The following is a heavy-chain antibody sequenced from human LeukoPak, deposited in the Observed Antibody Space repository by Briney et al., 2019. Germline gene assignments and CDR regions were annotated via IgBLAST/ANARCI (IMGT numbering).Heavy chain of an antibody. CDR2: ISGSGVST. CDR1: EFTFSSYA. Sequence: PGGSLRLSCAASEFTFSSYAMSWVRQAPGKGLEWVSGISGSGVSTYYVDSVQGRFTISRDSSKNTLYLQMNSLRVEDTAVYYCAKGGLRRDYYYGMDVWGQGTTVTVS. V-gene: IGHV3-23*01. J-gene: IGHJ6*02. CDR3: AKGGLRRDYYYGMDV.